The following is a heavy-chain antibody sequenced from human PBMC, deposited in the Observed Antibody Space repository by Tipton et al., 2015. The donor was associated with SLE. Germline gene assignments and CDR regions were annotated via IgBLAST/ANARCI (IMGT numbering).Heavy chain of an antibody. D-gene: IGHD6-19*01. CDR3: AKGYSSGWYGKPGDY. Sequence: SLRLSCAASGFTFSSYAMHWVRQAPGKGLEWVAVISYDGSNKYYADSVKGRFTISRDNSKNTLYLQMNSLRAEDTAVYYCAKGYSSGWYGKPGDYWGQGTLVTVSS. J-gene: IGHJ4*02. CDR1: GFTFSSYA. V-gene: IGHV3-30*04. CDR2: ISYDGSNK.